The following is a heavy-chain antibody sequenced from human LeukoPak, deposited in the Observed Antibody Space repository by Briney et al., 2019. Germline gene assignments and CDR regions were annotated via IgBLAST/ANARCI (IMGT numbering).Heavy chain of an antibody. D-gene: IGHD6-6*01. J-gene: IGHJ6*01. CDR2: IIPIFGRA. CDR3: ARLDKYSSSSRFYGMPV. V-gene: IGHV1-69*13. CDR1: GGTFSSYG. Sequence: SVKVSFKASGGTFSSYGISWVRQAPGQGLEWMGGIIPIFGRANYAQKFQGRGTITADESTSTAYMELSSLRSEDTAVYHCARLDKYSSSSRFYGMPVWGQGTTVTVPS.